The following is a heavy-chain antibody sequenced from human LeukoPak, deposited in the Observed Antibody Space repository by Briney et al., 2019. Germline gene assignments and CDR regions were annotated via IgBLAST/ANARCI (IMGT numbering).Heavy chain of an antibody. D-gene: IGHD4-17*01. CDR3: AKDRGDYKGFDY. Sequence: PGGSLRLSCAASGFTFDHFMMHWVRQAPGKGLEWVADISCDGGDISYTDSVKGRFTISRDNRKDSLYLQMNRLRTDDTALYFCAKDRGDYKGFDYWGQGTLVTVSS. J-gene: IGHJ4*02. CDR1: GFTFDHFM. CDR2: ISCDGGDI. V-gene: IGHV3-43*01.